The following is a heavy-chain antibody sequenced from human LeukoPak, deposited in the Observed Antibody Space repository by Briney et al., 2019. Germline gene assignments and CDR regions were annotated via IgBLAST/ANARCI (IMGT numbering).Heavy chain of an antibody. J-gene: IGHJ6*02. V-gene: IGHV2-5*01. CDR2: IYWNDDK. CDR1: GFSLSTSGVG. D-gene: IGHD2-2*01. Sequence: SGPTLMKPTQTLTLTCTFSGFSLSTSGVGVGWILQPPGKALEWLALIYWNDDKRYTPSLKSRLTITKDTSKNQVVLTMTNMDPVDTATYYCARTRLGYCSSTSCYRNYYYYYGMDVWGQGTTVTVSS. CDR3: ARTRLGYCSSTSCYRNYYYYYGMDV.